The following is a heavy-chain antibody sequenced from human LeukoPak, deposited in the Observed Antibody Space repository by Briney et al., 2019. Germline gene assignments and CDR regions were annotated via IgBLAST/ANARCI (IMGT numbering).Heavy chain of an antibody. Sequence: GGSLRLSCAASGFTFSSYGIHWVRQAPGKGLEWVAVISYDGSNKYYADSVKGRFTISRDNSKNTLYLQMNSLRAEDTAVYYCAKDPFFYYYDSSGYYENWGQGTLVTVSS. D-gene: IGHD3-22*01. V-gene: IGHV3-30*18. J-gene: IGHJ4*02. CDR3: AKDPFFYYYDSSGYYEN. CDR2: ISYDGSNK. CDR1: GFTFSSYG.